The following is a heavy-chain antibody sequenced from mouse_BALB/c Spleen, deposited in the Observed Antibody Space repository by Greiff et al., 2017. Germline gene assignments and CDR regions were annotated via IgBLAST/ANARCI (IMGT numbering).Heavy chain of an antibody. D-gene: IGHD3-1*01. Sequence: QVQLQQPGAELVKPGASVKMSCKASGYTFTSYWMHWVNQRPGQGLEWIGVIDPSDSYTSYNQKFKGKATLTVDTSSSTAYMQLSSLTSEDSAVYYCTRSGSDVDYWGQGTTLTVSS. V-gene: IGHV1S127*01. CDR2: IDPSDSYT. CDR1: GYTFTSYW. CDR3: TRSGSDVDY. J-gene: IGHJ2*01.